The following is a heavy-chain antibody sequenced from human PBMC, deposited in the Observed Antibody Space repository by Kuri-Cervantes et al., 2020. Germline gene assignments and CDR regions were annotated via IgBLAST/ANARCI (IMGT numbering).Heavy chain of an antibody. CDR3: AREGSGWGIDY. J-gene: IGHJ4*02. CDR1: GFTFGSYW. V-gene: IGHV3-48*04. CDR2: ISSSGSTI. Sequence: GESLKISCAASGFTFGSYWMSWVRQAPGKGLEWVSYISSSGSTIYYADSVTGRFTISRDNAKNSLYLQMNSLRAEDTAVYYCAREGSGWGIDYWGQGTLVTVSS. D-gene: IGHD3-10*01.